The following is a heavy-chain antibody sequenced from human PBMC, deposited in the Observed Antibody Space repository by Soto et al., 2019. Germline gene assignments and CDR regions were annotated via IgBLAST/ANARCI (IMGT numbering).Heavy chain of an antibody. J-gene: IGHJ4*02. Sequence: QVQLVESGGGLVKPGGSLRLSCAASGFTFSDYYMSWIRQAPGKGLEWVSYISSSSSYTNYADSVKGRFTISRDNAKNSLYLQMNSLRAEATAVYYCARRRDGSSPLYDYWGQGTLVTVSS. V-gene: IGHV3-11*05. CDR3: ARRRDGSSPLYDY. D-gene: IGHD5-12*01. CDR2: ISSSSSYT. CDR1: GFTFSDYY.